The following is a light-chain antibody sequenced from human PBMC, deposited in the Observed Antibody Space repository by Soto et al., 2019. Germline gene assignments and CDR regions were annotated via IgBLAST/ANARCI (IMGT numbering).Light chain of an antibody. CDR1: QSVLYSSNNMNY. V-gene: IGKV4-1*01. CDR3: LQHYNTPPYS. CDR2: WAS. Sequence: DTVMTQSPDSLAVSLGERATINCKSSQSVLYSSNNMNYLSWYQQKPGQPPKLLIYWASTRESGVPDRFSGSGSETDFTLTISSVQAEYVAVYYCLQHYNTPPYSFGQGTKLEIK. J-gene: IGKJ2*03.